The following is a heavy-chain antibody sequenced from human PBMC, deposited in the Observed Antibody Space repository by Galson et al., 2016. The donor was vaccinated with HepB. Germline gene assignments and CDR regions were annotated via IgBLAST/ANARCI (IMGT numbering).Heavy chain of an antibody. CDR3: ARGVDGGHWYFDL. V-gene: IGHV3-53*01. CDR2: IYRGGST. D-gene: IGHD3-16*01. Sequence: SLRLSCAASGFIASSNYMSWVRQAPGKGLEWVSVIYRGGSTFYADSVKGRFTISRDNSKNTLYLQMNSLRAEDTAVYYCARGVDGGHWYFDLWGRGTLVTVSS. J-gene: IGHJ2*01. CDR1: GFIASSNY.